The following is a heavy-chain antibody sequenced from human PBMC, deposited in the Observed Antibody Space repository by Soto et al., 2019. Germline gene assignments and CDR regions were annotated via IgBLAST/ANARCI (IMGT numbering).Heavy chain of an antibody. CDR2: IIPIFGTS. CDR1: GGTFSSYA. D-gene: IGHD3-9*01. V-gene: IGHV1-69*13. CDR3: AKALQTGYYQYNWSER. Sequence: SVNVSCKASGGTFSSYAISWVRQAPGQGLEWMGGIIPIFGTSNYAQKFQGRVTITADESTSTAYMELSSLRSEDTAVYYCAKALQTGYYQYNWSERWGKGNMVTVSA. J-gene: IGHJ5*02.